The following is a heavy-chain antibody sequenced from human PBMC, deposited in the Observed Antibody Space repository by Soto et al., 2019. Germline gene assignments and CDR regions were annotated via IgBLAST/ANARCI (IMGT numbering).Heavy chain of an antibody. CDR3: TRLLSDGFDF. CDR1: GFTFRDFSGSA. Sequence: VGSLRLSCAASGFTFRDFSGSAMHWVRQASGQGLEWVGRIRSKANNYATAYATSVKGRFTISRDDSKKTSYLQLNSLKTEDTAVYYCTRLLSDGFDFWGPGTVVTVSS. J-gene: IGHJ3*01. V-gene: IGHV3-73*01. CDR2: IRSKANNYAT.